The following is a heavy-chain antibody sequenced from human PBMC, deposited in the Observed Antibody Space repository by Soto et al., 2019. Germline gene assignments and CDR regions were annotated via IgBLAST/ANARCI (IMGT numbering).Heavy chain of an antibody. CDR1: GGSISSYY. J-gene: IGHJ5*02. CDR2: IYYSGST. D-gene: IGHD3-22*01. CDR3: ARHLGYDSSGYYRNWFDP. Sequence: SETLSLTWTVSGGSISSYYWSWFRQPPGKGLEWIGYIYYSGSTNYNPSLKSRVTMSVDTSKNQFSLKLSSVTAADTAVYYCARHLGYDSSGYYRNWFDPWGQGTLVTVSS. V-gene: IGHV4-59*08.